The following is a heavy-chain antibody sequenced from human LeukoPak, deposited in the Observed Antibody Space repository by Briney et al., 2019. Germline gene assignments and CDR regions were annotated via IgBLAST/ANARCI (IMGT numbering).Heavy chain of an antibody. CDR1: GFTFDDYA. Sequence: GGSLRLSCAASGFTFDDYAMHWVRQAPGKGLEWVSGISWNSGTMGYADSVKGRFTISRDNSKNTLYLQMNSLRAEDTAVYYCAKGYDRSGYFIDWGQGTLVTVSS. D-gene: IGHD3-22*01. V-gene: IGHV3-9*01. CDR2: ISWNSGTM. J-gene: IGHJ4*02. CDR3: AKGYDRSGYFID.